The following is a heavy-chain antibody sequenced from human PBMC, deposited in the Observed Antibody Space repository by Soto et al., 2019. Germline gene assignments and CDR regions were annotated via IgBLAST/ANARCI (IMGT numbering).Heavy chain of an antibody. CDR2: INPNSGGT. Sequence: ASVKVSCKASGYTFTGYYMHWVRQAPGQGLEWMGWINPNSGGTNYAQKLQGWVTMTRDTSISTAYMELSRLRSDDTAVYYCARGADIVATIVPYYYYGMDVWGQGTTVTVSS. CDR3: ARGADIVATIVPYYYYGMDV. V-gene: IGHV1-2*04. D-gene: IGHD5-12*01. CDR1: GYTFTGYY. J-gene: IGHJ6*02.